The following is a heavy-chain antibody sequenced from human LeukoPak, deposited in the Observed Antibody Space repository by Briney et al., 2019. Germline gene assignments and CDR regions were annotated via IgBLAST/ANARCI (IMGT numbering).Heavy chain of an antibody. V-gene: IGHV4-59*08. Sequence: PSETLSLTCTVSGGSISSYYWSWIRQAPGKGLEWIGHIYYSGSTNYNPSLASRVTISVDTSKNQFSLKLSSVTATDTALYYCARGGTGFDYWGQGTLVTVSS. CDR3: ARGGTGFDY. CDR1: GGSISSYY. D-gene: IGHD2-8*02. J-gene: IGHJ4*02. CDR2: IYYSGST.